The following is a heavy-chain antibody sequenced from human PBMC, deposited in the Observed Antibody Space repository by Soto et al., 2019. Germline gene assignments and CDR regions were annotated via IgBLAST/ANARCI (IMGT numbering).Heavy chain of an antibody. V-gene: IGHV1-18*01. CDR3: ARVSSGWYYWFDP. J-gene: IGHJ5*02. CDR1: GYTFTIYG. Sequence: ASVKVSCKASGYTFTIYGIIWVRQAPGQGLEWMGWISTNNGNTNYAQKLQGRVTMTTDTSTSTAYMELRSLRSDDTAVYYCARVSSGWYYWFDPWGQGTLVTVSS. CDR2: ISTNNGNT. D-gene: IGHD6-19*01.